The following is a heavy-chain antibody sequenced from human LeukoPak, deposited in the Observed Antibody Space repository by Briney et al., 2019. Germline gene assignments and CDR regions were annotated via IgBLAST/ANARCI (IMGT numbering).Heavy chain of an antibody. V-gene: IGHV3-33*08. J-gene: IGHJ4*02. Sequence: GGSLRLSCAASGFTFSSYGMHWVRQAPGKGLEWVAVIWYDGSNKYYADSVKGRFTISRDNSKNTLYLQMNSLRAEDTAVYYCARGPLYSSSWWNDYWGQGTLVTVSS. D-gene: IGHD6-13*01. CDR1: GFTFSSYG. CDR3: ARGPLYSSSWWNDY. CDR2: IWYDGSNK.